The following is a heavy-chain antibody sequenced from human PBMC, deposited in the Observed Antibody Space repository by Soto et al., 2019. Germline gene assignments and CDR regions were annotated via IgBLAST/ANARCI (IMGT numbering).Heavy chain of an antibody. V-gene: IGHV4-31*03. J-gene: IGHJ4*02. D-gene: IGHD2-15*01. CDR2: IYYSGST. CDR3: ARGLEDCSGGSCRPYYFDY. Sequence: QVQLQESGPGLVKPSQTLSLTCTVSGGSISSGGYYWSWIRQHPGKGLEWIGYIYYSGSTYYNPSLKSRVTISVDTSKNQFSLQLSSVTAADTAVYYCARGLEDCSGGSCRPYYFDYWGQGTLVTVSS. CDR1: GGSISSGGYY.